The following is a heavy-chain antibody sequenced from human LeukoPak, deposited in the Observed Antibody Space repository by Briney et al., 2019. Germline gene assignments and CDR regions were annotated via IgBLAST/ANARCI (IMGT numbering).Heavy chain of an antibody. CDR2: IYYSGST. J-gene: IGHJ4*02. CDR1: GGSISSYY. D-gene: IGHD4-11*01. CDR3: ARHVDYSFI. V-gene: IGHV4-39*01. Sequence: SETLSLTCTVSGGSISSYYWSWIRQPPGKGLEWIGSIYYSGSTYYNPSLKSRVTISVDTSKNQFSLKLSSVTAADTAVYYCARHVDYSFIWGQGTLVTVSS.